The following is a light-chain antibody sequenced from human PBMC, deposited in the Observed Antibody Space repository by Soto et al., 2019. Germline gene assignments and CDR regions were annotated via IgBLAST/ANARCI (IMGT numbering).Light chain of an antibody. CDR1: QSVSSSY. CDR3: QQYGSSPPT. V-gene: IGKV3-20*01. J-gene: IGKJ1*01. CDR2: GAS. Sequence: EILFAQSPGTLSLSSGERATLSRRASQSVSSSYLAWYQQKPGQAPRLLIYGASSRATGIPDRFSGSGSGTDFTLTISRLEPEDFAVYYCQQYGSSPPTFGQGTKVDIK.